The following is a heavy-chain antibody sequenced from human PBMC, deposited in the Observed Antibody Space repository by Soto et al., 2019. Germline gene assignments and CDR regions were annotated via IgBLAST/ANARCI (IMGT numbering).Heavy chain of an antibody. D-gene: IGHD3-16*01. CDR2: IYHSGST. V-gene: IGHV4-30-2*01. Sequence: QLPLQESGSGLVKPSQTLSLTCAVSGGSISSGGYSWSWIRQPPGKGLEWIGYIYHSGSTYYNPSLKSRVTISVDRSKNQFSLKLSSVTAADTAVYYCAGGQGRAADYWGQGTLVTVSS. CDR3: AGGQGRAADY. CDR1: GGSISSGGYS. J-gene: IGHJ4*02.